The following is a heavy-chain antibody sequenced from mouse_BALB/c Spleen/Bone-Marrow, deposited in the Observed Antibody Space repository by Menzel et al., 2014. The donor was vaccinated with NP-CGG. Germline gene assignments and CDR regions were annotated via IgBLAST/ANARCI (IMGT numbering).Heavy chain of an antibody. CDR1: GFSLTNYG. CDR2: IWAGGST. V-gene: IGHV2-9*02. D-gene: IGHD3-2*02. Sequence: VHLVESGPGLVAPSQSLSITCTVSGFSLTNYGVHWVRQPPGKGLEWLGVIWAGGSTNYNSALMSRLSISKDNSKSXVFLKMNSLQTDDTAMYYCARVTSSAVGAMDYWGQGTSVTVSS. CDR3: ARVTSSAVGAMDY. J-gene: IGHJ4*01.